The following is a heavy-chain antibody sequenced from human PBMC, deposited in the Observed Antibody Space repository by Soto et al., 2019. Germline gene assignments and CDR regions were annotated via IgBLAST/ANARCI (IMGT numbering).Heavy chain of an antibody. Sequence: ESLKMSFKGSGYMFANHWITWVRQIPGKGLEWMATIDPSDSSTSYSPSFQGHVTISADKSVSTAYLQWSSLKASDTAMYYCARPECASTSCYHYFNYWGQGCLVTVSS. CDR3: ARPECASTSCYHYFNY. V-gene: IGHV5-10-1*01. D-gene: IGHD2-2*01. CDR1: GYMFANHW. J-gene: IGHJ4*02. CDR2: IDPSDSST.